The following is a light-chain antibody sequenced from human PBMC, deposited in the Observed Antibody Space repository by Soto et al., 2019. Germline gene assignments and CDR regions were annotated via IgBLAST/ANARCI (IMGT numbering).Light chain of an antibody. CDR2: DAS. V-gene: IGKV3-11*01. J-gene: IGKJ1*01. CDR1: ESVGKY. Sequence: EIVMTQSPATLSLSPWERATLSCMASESVGKYLVLYQQKPVQAPRLLLYDASNRATCIPARFSGSGSGTDFTLTISSLEPEDFAVYYCQQRGNRPPWTFGQGTKVDIK. CDR3: QQRGNRPPWT.